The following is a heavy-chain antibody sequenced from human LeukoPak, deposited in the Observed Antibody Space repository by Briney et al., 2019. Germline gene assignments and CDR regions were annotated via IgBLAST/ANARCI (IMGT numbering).Heavy chain of an antibody. CDR1: GYTLTELS. V-gene: IGHV1-24*01. CDR3: ATGRLDWNFDAFDI. D-gene: IGHD1-7*01. Sequence: ASVKVSCKVSGYTLTELSMHWVRQAPGKGLEWMGGFHPEDGETIYAQKFQGRVTMTEDTSTDTAYMELSSLRSEDTAVYYCATGRLDWNFDAFDIWGQGTMVTVSS. J-gene: IGHJ3*02. CDR2: FHPEDGET.